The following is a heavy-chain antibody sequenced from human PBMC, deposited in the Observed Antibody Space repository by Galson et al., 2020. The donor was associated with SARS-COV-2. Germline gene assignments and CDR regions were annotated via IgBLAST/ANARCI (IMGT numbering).Heavy chain of an antibody. CDR3: ARARVVPAAMGYYYYYYMDG. CDR1: GFTFSSYD. V-gene: IGHV3-13*01. CDR2: IGTAGDT. J-gene: IGHJ6*03. Sequence: GGSLRLSCAASGFTFSSYDMHWVRQATGKGLEWVSAIGTAGDTYYPGSVKGRFTISRENAKNSLYLQMNSLRAGDTTVYYCARARVVPAAMGYYYYYYMDGWGKGTTVTVSS. D-gene: IGHD2-2*01.